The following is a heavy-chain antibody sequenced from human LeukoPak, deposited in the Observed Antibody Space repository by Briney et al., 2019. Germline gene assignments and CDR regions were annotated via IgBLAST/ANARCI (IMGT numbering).Heavy chain of an antibody. J-gene: IGHJ4*02. CDR2: IYNDGSGT. CDR1: GFTFSDHW. V-gene: IGHV3-74*01. CDR3: TRESGTSRYFDY. D-gene: IGHD6-13*01. Sequence: PGGSLRLSCAASGFTFSDHWMHWVRQVPGKGLEWISRIYNDGSGTTYADSVTGRFTISRDNAKNTVYLQMSSLRAEDTAVYFCTRESGTSRYFDYWGQGTLVTVSS.